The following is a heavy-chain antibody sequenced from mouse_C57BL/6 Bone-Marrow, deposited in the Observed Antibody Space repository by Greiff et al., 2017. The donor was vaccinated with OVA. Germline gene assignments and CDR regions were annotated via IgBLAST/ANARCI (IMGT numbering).Heavy chain of an antibody. Sequence: EVMLVEPEGGLVQPGSSLKLSCPASGFTFSDYYMAWVRQVPEKGLEWVANINYDGSSTYYQDSLTSRFIISRANAKNILYLQMSSRKSDDTATYYCARGSSYVCWYFDVWGPGTTVTVSS. D-gene: IGHD1-1*01. CDR1: GFTFSDYY. CDR2: INYDGSST. CDR3: ARGSSYVCWYFDV. J-gene: IGHJ1*01. V-gene: IGHV5-16*01.